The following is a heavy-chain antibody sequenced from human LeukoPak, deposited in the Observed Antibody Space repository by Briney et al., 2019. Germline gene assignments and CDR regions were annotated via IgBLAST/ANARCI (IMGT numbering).Heavy chain of an antibody. V-gene: IGHV3-7*03. Sequence: PGGSLRLSCAASGVTFSSYWMSWVRQTPGKGLEWVANMNQDGSGKYYLDSVKGRFTISRDNAENSVFLQMNSLRAEDTGVYYCARHKGPNCIDIWGQGTIVTVSS. CDR2: MNQDGSGK. D-gene: IGHD2-15*01. CDR1: GVTFSSYW. J-gene: IGHJ3*02. CDR3: ARHKGPNCIDI.